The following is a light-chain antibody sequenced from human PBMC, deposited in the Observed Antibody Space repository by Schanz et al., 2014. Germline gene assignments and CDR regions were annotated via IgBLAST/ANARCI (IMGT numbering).Light chain of an antibody. J-gene: IGKJ4*01. Sequence: EIVLTQSPGTLSLSPGERATLSCRASQSVSSSYLAWYQQKPGQPPRLLISGASTRATGIPPRFSGSGSGTEFTLTISSLQSEDFAVYYCQQYNNWPPLTFGGGTKVEIK. CDR2: GAS. CDR1: QSVSSSY. V-gene: IGKV3-15*01. CDR3: QQYNNWPPLT.